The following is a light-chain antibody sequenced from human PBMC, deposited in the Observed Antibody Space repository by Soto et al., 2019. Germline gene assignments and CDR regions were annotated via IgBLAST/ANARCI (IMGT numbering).Light chain of an antibody. Sequence: EIVLTQSPDTLSLSPGERVTLSCRASQSVSSSYLAWYQQKPGQAPRLLIYGASSRATGIPDRFSGSGSGTDFTLTITRLEPEDFAVYYCQHYGSSSWTFGQGTKVEI. CDR1: QSVSSSY. J-gene: IGKJ1*01. CDR3: QHYGSSSWT. CDR2: GAS. V-gene: IGKV3-20*01.